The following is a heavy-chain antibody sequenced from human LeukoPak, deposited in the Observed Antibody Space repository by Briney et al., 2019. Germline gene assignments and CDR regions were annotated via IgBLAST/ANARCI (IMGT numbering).Heavy chain of an antibody. D-gene: IGHD3-10*01. Sequence: GGSLRLSCAASGFTFSSYGMTWVRQAPGKGLEWVSGISGSGGSIYYADSVKGRFTISRDNSKNTLYLQMNSLRAEDTAVYYCAKVGEWPSNDYWGQGTLVTVSS. V-gene: IGHV3-23*01. J-gene: IGHJ4*02. CDR2: ISGSGGSI. CDR3: AKVGEWPSNDY. CDR1: GFTFSSYG.